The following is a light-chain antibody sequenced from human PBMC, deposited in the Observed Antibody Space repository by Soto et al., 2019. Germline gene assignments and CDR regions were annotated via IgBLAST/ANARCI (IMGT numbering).Light chain of an antibody. V-gene: IGKV3-15*01. CDR1: QSVSSN. CDR2: GAS. CDR3: QQYNNWPRT. Sequence: EIVMTQSPATLSVSPGERATLSCRASQSVSSNLAWYQQKPGQAPRLLIYGASTRATGIPARFSGSGYGTEFTLTISSLQSEYFAVYYCQQYNNWPRTFGQGTKVDIK. J-gene: IGKJ1*01.